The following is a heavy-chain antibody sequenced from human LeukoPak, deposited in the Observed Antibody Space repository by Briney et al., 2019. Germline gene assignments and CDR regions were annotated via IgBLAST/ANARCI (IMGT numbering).Heavy chain of an antibody. J-gene: IGHJ2*01. Sequence: GGSLRLSCAASGFTFSSYAMHWVRQAPGKGLEWVAVISYDGSNKYYADSVKGRFTISRDNSKNTLYLQMNSLRAEDTAVYYCARRYFDLWGRGTLVTVSS. CDR2: ISYDGSNK. CDR3: ARRYFDL. V-gene: IGHV3-30-3*01. CDR1: GFTFSSYA.